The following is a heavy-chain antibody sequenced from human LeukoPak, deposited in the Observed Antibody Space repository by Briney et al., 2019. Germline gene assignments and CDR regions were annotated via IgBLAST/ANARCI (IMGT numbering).Heavy chain of an antibody. CDR3: ARDAEVGTLFGVLSRYDWFDP. Sequence: GGSLRLSCAASGFSFSYSWMSWVRQAPGKGLEWVANIKQDGSEKYYVDSVKGRFTISRDNAKKSLYLHMNSLRVEDTAVYYCARDAEVGTLFGVLSRYDWFDPWGQGALVTVSS. D-gene: IGHD3-3*01. V-gene: IGHV3-7*01. J-gene: IGHJ5*02. CDR1: GFSFSYSW. CDR2: IKQDGSEK.